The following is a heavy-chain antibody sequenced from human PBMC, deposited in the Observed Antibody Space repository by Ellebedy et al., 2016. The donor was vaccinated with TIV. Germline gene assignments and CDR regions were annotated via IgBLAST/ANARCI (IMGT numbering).Heavy chain of an antibody. CDR1: GFTFSSEG. J-gene: IGHJ4*02. D-gene: IGHD6-13*01. CDR3: ARLCGSSTCF. V-gene: IGHV3-23*01. Sequence: PGGSLRLSCAASGFTFSSEGMIWVRQAPGKGLEWVSAIGSTGVTTYYAESVKGRFTIYRDNSQNTIYVQMTSLRAEDTAVYYCARLCGSSTCFWGQGTLVTVSS. CDR2: IGSTGVTT.